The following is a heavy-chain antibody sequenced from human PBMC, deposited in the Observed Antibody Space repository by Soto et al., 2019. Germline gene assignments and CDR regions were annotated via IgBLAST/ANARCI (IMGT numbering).Heavy chain of an antibody. CDR2: IIPIFGTA. J-gene: IGHJ6*02. D-gene: IGHD4-17*01. V-gene: IGHV1-69*12. Sequence: QVQLVQSGAEVKKPGSSVKVSCKASGGTFSSYAISWVRQAPGPGLEWMGGIIPIFGTANYAQKYQRRVTITEDEATSTAYMELSSLRAENTAANYCARALRASSYYYGMDVWGQGTTVTVSS. CDR1: GGTFSSYA. CDR3: ARALRASSYYYGMDV.